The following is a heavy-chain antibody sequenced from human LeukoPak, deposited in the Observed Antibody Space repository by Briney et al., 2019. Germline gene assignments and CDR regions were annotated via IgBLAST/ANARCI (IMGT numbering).Heavy chain of an antibody. CDR1: GGSISTYY. CDR2: IYYSGST. Sequence: SETLSLTCTVSGGSISTYYWSWIRQPPGKGLEWIGYIYYSGSTNYNPSLKSRVTISVDTSKNQFSLKLSSVTAADTAVYYCASTYYYGSGSYLNWFDPWGQGTLVTVSS. J-gene: IGHJ5*02. V-gene: IGHV4-59*01. CDR3: ASTYYYGSGSYLNWFDP. D-gene: IGHD3-10*01.